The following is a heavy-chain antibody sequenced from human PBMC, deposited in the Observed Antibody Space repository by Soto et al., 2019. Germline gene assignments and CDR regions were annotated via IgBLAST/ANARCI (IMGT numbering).Heavy chain of an antibody. CDR2: IGYDGSNK. Sequence: QVQLVESGGGVVQPGRSLRLSCAPSGFTFSSYGMHVVRQAQGKGLEWVAGIGYDGSNKYYADSVKGRFTISRDNSKKTLYLQRNSLRAEDTAVYYCARVQLWPILYYVDYWGQGTLVTVSS. J-gene: IGHJ4*02. CDR1: GFTFSSYG. D-gene: IGHD5-18*01. V-gene: IGHV3-33*01. CDR3: ARVQLWPILYYVDY.